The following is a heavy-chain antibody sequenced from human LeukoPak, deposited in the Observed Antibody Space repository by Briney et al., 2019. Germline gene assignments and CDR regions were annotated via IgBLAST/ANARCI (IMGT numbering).Heavy chain of an antibody. J-gene: IGHJ5*02. D-gene: IGHD2-15*01. CDR3: AKGYCSGGSCYSNWFDP. CDR1: GFTFSSYG. Sequence: GRSLRLSCAASGFTFSSYGMHWVRQAPGKGLEGVAVIWYDGSNKYYADSVKGGFTISRDNSKNTLYLQMNSLRAEDTAVYYCAKGYCSGGSCYSNWFDPWGQGTLVTVSS. CDR2: IWYDGSNK. V-gene: IGHV3-33*06.